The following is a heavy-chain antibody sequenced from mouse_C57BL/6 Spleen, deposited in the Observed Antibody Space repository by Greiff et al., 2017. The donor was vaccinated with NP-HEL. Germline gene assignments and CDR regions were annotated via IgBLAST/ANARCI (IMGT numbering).Heavy chain of an antibody. CDR2: ISSGGSYT. CDR3: ARGAGYFDY. V-gene: IGHV5-6*01. J-gene: IGHJ2*01. CDR1: GFTFSSYG. Sequence: EVNVVESGGDLVKPGGSLKLSCAASGFTFSSYGMSWVRPTPDKRLEWVATISSGGSYTYYPDCVKGRFTISRDNAKNTLCLQMGSMKSEDTAMYYCARGAGYFDYWGQGTTLTVSS.